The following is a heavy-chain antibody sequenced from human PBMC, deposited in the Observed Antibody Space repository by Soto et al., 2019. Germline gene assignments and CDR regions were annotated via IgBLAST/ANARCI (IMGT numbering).Heavy chain of an antibody. CDR1: GFTFDDYT. CDR2: ISWDGGST. J-gene: IGHJ6*02. CDR3: AKDMRRYYYYGMDV. V-gene: IGHV3-43*01. Sequence: GGSLRLSCAASGFTFDDYTMHWVRQAPGKGLEWVSLISWDGGSTYYADSVKGRFTISRDNSKNSLYLQMNSLRTEDTALYYCAKDMRRYYYYGMDVWGQGTTVTVSS.